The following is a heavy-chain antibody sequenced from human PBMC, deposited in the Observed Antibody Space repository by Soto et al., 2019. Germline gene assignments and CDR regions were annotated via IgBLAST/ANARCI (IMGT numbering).Heavy chain of an antibody. CDR1: GFTFSMYA. D-gene: IGHD3-22*01. Sequence: GGSLRLSCSASGFTFSMYAMHWVRQAPGKGLEYVSSISTNGGSTHYADSVKGRFAISRDNSKNTVYLQMSSLRAEDTAVYYCVKGEYYYDGSAYYPFDYWGQGTLVTVSS. V-gene: IGHV3-64D*06. J-gene: IGHJ4*02. CDR2: ISTNGGST. CDR3: VKGEYYYDGSAYYPFDY.